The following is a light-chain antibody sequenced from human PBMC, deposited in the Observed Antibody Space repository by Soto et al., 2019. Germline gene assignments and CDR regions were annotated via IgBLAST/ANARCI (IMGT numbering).Light chain of an antibody. V-gene: IGLV2-14*01. CDR3: SSYTTTSTLYV. CDR1: GSDVGAYNY. J-gene: IGLJ1*01. Sequence: QSVLTQPASVSGSLGQSITISCTGTGSDVGAYNYVSWYQQHPGKAPKLMIYDVSYRPSGVSNRFSGSKSGNTASLTISGLQAEDEADYYCSSYTTTSTLYVFGTGTKVTVL. CDR2: DVS.